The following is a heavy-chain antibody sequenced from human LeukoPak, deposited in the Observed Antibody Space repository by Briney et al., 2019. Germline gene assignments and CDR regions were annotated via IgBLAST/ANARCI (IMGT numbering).Heavy chain of an antibody. Sequence: ASVKVSCKVSGDTLSELPMHWVRQAPGKGLEWVGGFDPEKSERIYAQNLRGRVTMTEETSTDTAFLELSSLTSEDTAVYYCATGNSLGYCKGGRCFNYWGQGTQVIVSS. CDR3: ATGNSLGYCKGGRCFNY. CDR2: FDPEKSER. J-gene: IGHJ4*02. D-gene: IGHD2-15*01. CDR1: GDTLSELP. V-gene: IGHV1-24*01.